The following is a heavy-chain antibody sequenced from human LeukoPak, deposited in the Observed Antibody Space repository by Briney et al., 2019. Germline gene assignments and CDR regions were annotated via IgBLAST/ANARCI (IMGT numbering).Heavy chain of an antibody. D-gene: IGHD3-22*01. Sequence: GGSLRLSCAASGFTFSSYAMSWVRQAPGKGLEWVSAISGSGGSTYYADSVKGRFTISRDNSKNTLYLQMNSLRAEDTAVYYCARDFPYYYDSSGYYYPFDYWGQGTLVTVSS. CDR2: ISGSGGST. CDR1: GFTFSSYA. CDR3: ARDFPYYYDSSGYYYPFDY. J-gene: IGHJ4*02. V-gene: IGHV3-23*01.